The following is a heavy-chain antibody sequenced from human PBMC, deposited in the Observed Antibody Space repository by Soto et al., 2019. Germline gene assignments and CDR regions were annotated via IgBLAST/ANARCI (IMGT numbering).Heavy chain of an antibody. CDR2: INSDGSST. J-gene: IGHJ6*02. CDR3: SSDTMIVVVGLGMDV. CDR1: GFTFSSYW. Sequence: PGGSLRLSCAASGFTFSSYWMHWVRQAPGKGLVWVSRINSDGSSTSYADSVKGRFTISRDNAKNTLYLQMNSLRAEDTAVYYCSSDTMIVVVGLGMDVWGQGTTVTVSS. D-gene: IGHD3-22*01. V-gene: IGHV3-74*01.